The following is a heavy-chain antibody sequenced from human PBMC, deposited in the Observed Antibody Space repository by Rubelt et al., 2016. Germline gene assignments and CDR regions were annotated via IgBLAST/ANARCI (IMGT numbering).Heavy chain of an antibody. Sequence: GSGGGLVQPGGSLRLSCAVSGFSFSTYWMRWVRQAPGKGLVWVSATSGSGAGTYYADSVKGRFTISRDNSKSTLYLQMNSLTAEDTALYYCAKTRSSAWKPHYYGVDVWGLGTMVTVSS. CDR2: TSGSGAGT. V-gene: IGHV3-23*01. J-gene: IGHJ6*02. D-gene: IGHD3-22*01. CDR1: GFSFSTYW. CDR3: AKTRSSAWKPHYYGVDV.